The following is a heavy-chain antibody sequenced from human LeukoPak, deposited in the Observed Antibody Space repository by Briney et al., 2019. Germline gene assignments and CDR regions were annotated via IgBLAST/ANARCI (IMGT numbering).Heavy chain of an antibody. Sequence: ASVKVSCKASGYTFTGYYMHWVRQAPGRGLEWMGWINPNSGGTNYAQKFQGWVTMTRDTSISTAYMELSRLRSDDTAVYYCARVYYDSSGSPGNAFDIWGQGTMVTVSS. V-gene: IGHV1-2*04. CDR3: ARVYYDSSGSPGNAFDI. J-gene: IGHJ3*02. CDR1: GYTFTGYY. CDR2: INPNSGGT. D-gene: IGHD3-22*01.